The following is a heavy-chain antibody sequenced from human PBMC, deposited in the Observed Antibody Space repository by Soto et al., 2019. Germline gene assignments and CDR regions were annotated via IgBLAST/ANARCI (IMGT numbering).Heavy chain of an antibody. D-gene: IGHD6-25*01. V-gene: IGHV4-59*08. CDR3: ARQVSSAWPPYYYDMDV. CDR2: IYYTGST. J-gene: IGHJ6*02. Sequence: PSETLSLTCTVSGGSISTYYLTWIRQPPGKGLEWIGYIYYTGSTNYNPSLKSRVTISVDTSKNQVSLKLSSVTAADTAMYFCARQVSSAWPPYYYDMDVWGQGTTVTVSS. CDR1: GGSISTYY.